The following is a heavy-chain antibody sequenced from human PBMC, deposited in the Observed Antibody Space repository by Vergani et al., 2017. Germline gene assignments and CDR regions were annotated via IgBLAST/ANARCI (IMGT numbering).Heavy chain of an antibody. D-gene: IGHD2-21*02. Sequence: EVQLVESGGGLVQPGGSLRLSCAASGFTFSSYDMYWVRQATGKGLEWVSAIGVAGDTYYSGSVKGRFTISRENAKNSLYLQMNSLRAGDTAVYYCARASTGIPRREDWYFDLWGRGTLVTVSS. J-gene: IGHJ2*01. CDR1: GFTFSSYD. CDR3: ARASTGIPRREDWYFDL. CDR2: IGVAGDT. V-gene: IGHV3-13*01.